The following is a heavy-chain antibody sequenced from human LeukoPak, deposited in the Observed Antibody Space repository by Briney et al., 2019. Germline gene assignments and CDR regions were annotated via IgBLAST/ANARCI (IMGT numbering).Heavy chain of an antibody. V-gene: IGHV3-53*01. CDR2: IYSGGST. J-gene: IGHJ4*02. Sequence: LGGSLRLSCAASGFTVSSNYMSWVRQAPGKGLEWVSVIYSGGSTYYADSVKGRFTISRDDSKNTLYLQMNSLRAEDTAVYYCARAHNWGDFDYWGQGTLVTVSS. D-gene: IGHD7-27*01. CDR1: GFTVSSNY. CDR3: ARAHNWGDFDY.